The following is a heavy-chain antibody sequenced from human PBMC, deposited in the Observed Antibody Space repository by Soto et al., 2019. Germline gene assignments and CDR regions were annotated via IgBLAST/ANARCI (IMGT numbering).Heavy chain of an antibody. Sequence: SETLSLTCAVYGGSFSGYYWSWIRQPPGKGLEWIGEINHSGSTNYNPSLKSRVTISVDTSKNQFSLKLSSVTAADTAVYYCARRSNGDFDYWGQGTLVTVSS. V-gene: IGHV4-34*01. CDR1: GGSFSGYY. CDR3: ARRSNGDFDY. CDR2: INHSGST. D-gene: IGHD2-8*01. J-gene: IGHJ4*02.